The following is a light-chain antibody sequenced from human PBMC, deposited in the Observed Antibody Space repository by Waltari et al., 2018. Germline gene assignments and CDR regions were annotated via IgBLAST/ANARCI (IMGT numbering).Light chain of an antibody. Sequence: DIQLTQSPSFLSASVGDRVTITCRASQGISSYLAWYQQKPGKAPKLLIYAASTLQSGVPSRFSGSGSGTEFTLTIGSLQPEDFATYYCQQLNSYPLYTFGQGTKLEIK. V-gene: IGKV1-9*01. CDR1: QGISSY. CDR2: AAS. CDR3: QQLNSYPLYT. J-gene: IGKJ2*01.